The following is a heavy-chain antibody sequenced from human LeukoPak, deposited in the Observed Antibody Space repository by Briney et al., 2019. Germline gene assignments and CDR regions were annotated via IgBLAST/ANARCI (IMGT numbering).Heavy chain of an antibody. CDR1: GGSFSGYY. J-gene: IGHJ5*02. V-gene: IGHV4-34*01. CDR3: ARERYYDFWSGQPYNWFDP. D-gene: IGHD3-3*01. CDR2: INHSGST. Sequence: SETLSLTCAVYGGSFSGYYWSWVRQPPGKGLEWIGEINHSGSTNYNPSLKSRVTISVDTSKNQFSLKLSSVTAADTAVYYCARERYYDFWSGQPYNWFDPWGQGTLVTVSS.